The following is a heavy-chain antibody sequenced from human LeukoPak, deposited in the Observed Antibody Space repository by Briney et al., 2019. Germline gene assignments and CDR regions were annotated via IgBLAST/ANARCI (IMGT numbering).Heavy chain of an antibody. CDR3: ARRRAYYDFWSGYRSNWFDP. CDR1: GGSISSSSYY. D-gene: IGHD3-3*01. V-gene: IGHV4-39*07. J-gene: IGHJ5*02. CDR2: INHSGST. Sequence: PSETLSLTCTVSGGSISSSSYYWSWIRQPPGKGLEWIGEINHSGSTNYNPSLKSRVTISVDTSKNQFSLKLSSVTAADTAVYYCARRRAYYDFWSGYRSNWFDPWGQGTLVTVSS.